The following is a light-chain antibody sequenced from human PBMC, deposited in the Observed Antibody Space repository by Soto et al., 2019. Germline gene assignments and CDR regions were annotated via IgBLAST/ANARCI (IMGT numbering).Light chain of an antibody. CDR2: DAS. J-gene: IGKJ5*01. Sequence: EIVLTQSPDTLSLSPGERATLSCRASQSVSIYLAWYQHRPGQAPRLLIFDASNRATGIPARFNGGGSGTDFTLTISSLEPEDFAVYYCQQRYSWPITFGQGTRLEI. V-gene: IGKV3-11*01. CDR3: QQRYSWPIT. CDR1: QSVSIY.